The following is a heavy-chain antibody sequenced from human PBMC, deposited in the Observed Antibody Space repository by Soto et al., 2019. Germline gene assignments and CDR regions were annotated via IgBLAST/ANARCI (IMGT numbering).Heavy chain of an antibody. CDR1: GFTFSNCV. CDR3: TKASSDRHHMDV. Sequence: EVQLLESGGGLVQPGGALRLSCATSGFTFSNCVMRWVRQTPGKGLEWVSTITSTGGDTYYTDSVKGRFTISRDNSKNTLYLQMSSLRAEDTALYYCTKASSDRHHMDVWGQGTTVTVSS. CDR2: ITSTGGDT. V-gene: IGHV3-23*01. J-gene: IGHJ6*02.